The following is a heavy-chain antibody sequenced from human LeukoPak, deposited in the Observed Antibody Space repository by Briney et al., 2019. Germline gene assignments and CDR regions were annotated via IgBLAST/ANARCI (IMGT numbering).Heavy chain of an antibody. Sequence: SVKVSCKASGGTFSSYAISWVRQAPGQGLEWMGGIIPIFGTANYAQKLQGRVTMTTDTSTSTAYMELRSLRSDDTAVYYCARGSSYGFSMGYWGQGTLVTVSS. V-gene: IGHV1-69*05. D-gene: IGHD3-16*01. CDR1: GGTFSSYA. CDR3: ARGSSYGFSMGY. J-gene: IGHJ4*02. CDR2: IIPIFGTA.